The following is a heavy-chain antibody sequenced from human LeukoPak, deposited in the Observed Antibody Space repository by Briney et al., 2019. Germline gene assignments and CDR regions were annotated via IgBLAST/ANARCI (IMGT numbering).Heavy chain of an antibody. CDR1: GGSISSGGYY. Sequence: PSETLSLTCTVSGGSISSGGYYWSWIRQHPGKGLEWIGYISYSGSTYYNPYNPSLKSRVTISVDTSKNQFSLKLSSVTAADTAVYYCARGKRLESCGYYFNWFDPWGQGTLVTASS. CDR2: ISYSGST. V-gene: IGHV4-31*03. D-gene: IGHD3-22*01. J-gene: IGHJ5*02. CDR3: ARGKRLESCGYYFNWFDP.